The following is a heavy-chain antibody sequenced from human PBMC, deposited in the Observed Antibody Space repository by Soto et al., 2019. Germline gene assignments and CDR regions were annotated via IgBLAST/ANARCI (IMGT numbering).Heavy chain of an antibody. CDR2: VHHSWGS. Sequence: QVQLQESGPGLVKPSETLSLSCTVSGGSISSYYWSWFRQSPGKRMEWIGYVHHSWGSSYNPSLQSRAAISLDTSKSQFSLKVTSVTAPDAAVYYCARQGFGPLHGLVDVWGQGTTVTVSS. CDR1: GGSISSYY. V-gene: IGHV4-59*08. J-gene: IGHJ6*02. CDR3: ARQGFGPLHGLVDV. D-gene: IGHD3-10*01.